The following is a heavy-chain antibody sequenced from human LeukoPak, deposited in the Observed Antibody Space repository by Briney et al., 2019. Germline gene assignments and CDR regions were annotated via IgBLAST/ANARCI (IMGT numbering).Heavy chain of an antibody. CDR3: ARVIGVAGGVPPRYFDY. D-gene: IGHD6-19*01. J-gene: IGHJ4*02. CDR1: GGSISSYY. V-gene: IGHV4-59*01. Sequence: PSETLSLTCTVSGGSISSYYWSWIRQPPGKGLEWVGYIYYSGSTNYNPSLKSRVTISVGTSKNQFSLKLSSVTAADTAVYYCARVIGVAGGVPPRYFDYWGQGTLVTVSS. CDR2: IYYSGST.